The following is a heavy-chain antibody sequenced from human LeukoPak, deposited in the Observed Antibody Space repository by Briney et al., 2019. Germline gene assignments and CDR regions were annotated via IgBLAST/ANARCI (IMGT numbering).Heavy chain of an antibody. CDR2: IYPGDSDT. V-gene: IGHV5-51*01. CDR3: ARLRRYCSSTSCYTDWFDP. CDR1: GYSFTSYW. D-gene: IGHD2-2*02. J-gene: IGHJ5*02. Sequence: GESLKISCKGSGYSFTSYWIGWVRQMPGKGLEWMGIIYPGDSDTRYSPSSQGQVTISADKSISTAYLQWSSLKASDTAMYYCARLRRYCSSTSCYTDWFDPWGQGTLVTVSS.